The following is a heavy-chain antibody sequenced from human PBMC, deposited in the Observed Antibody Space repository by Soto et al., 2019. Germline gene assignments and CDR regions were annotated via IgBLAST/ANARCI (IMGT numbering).Heavy chain of an antibody. CDR3: ARGLSPNSYGFSYWFDP. D-gene: IGHD5-18*01. CDR1: GGSFSGYY. Sequence: QVQLQQWGAGLLKPSETLSLTCAVYGGSFSGYYWSWIRQPPGKGLEWIGEINHSGSTNYNPSLKSRVTISVDTSKNPFSLKLSSVTAADTAVYYCARGLSPNSYGFSYWFDPWGQGTLVTVSS. V-gene: IGHV4-34*01. CDR2: INHSGST. J-gene: IGHJ5*02.